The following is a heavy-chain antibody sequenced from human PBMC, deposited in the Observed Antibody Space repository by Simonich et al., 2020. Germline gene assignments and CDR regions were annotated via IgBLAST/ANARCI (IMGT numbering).Heavy chain of an antibody. V-gene: IGHV1-18*01. CDR2: ISAYNGKK. Sequence: QIQLVQSGAEVKKPGASVKVSCKASGYTFTSYGISWVRQAPGQGLEWMGWISAYNGKKNDAQKLQGRGTMTTDTSTSTAYMELRSLRSDDTAVYYCARSTTGTTAFDIWGQGTMVTVSS. D-gene: IGHD1-1*01. J-gene: IGHJ3*02. CDR3: ARSTTGTTAFDI. CDR1: GYTFTSYG.